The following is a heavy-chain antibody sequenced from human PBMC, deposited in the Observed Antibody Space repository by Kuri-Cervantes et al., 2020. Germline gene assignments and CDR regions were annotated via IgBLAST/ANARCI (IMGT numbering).Heavy chain of an antibody. V-gene: IGHV3-21*01. CDR3: ARVIPAAMVH. Sequence: GESLKISYAASGFTFDDYAMHWVRQAPGKGLEWVSSISSSSSYIYYANSVKGRFTITRDNAKNSLYLQMNRLRAEDTAVYYCARVIPAAMVHWGQGTLVTVSS. D-gene: IGHD2-2*01. CDR2: ISSSSSYI. J-gene: IGHJ4*02. CDR1: GFTFDDYA.